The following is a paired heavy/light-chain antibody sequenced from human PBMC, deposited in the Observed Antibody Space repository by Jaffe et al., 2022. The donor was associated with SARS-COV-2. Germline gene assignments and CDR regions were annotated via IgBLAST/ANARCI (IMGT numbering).Heavy chain of an antibody. D-gene: IGHD6-13*01. CDR1: GDSISSTSYY. Sequence: QLQLQESGPGLVKPSETLSLTCTVSGDSISSTSYYWGWLRQPPGEGLEWIGNIYYNGSTYYKSSLKSRVTISVDTSKNQFSLRLSSVTAADTAVYYCARHFWSRGWYYFDYWGQGTLVTVSS. V-gene: IGHV4-39*01. J-gene: IGHJ4*02. CDR3: ARHFWSRGWYYFDY. CDR2: IYYNGST.
Light chain of an antibody. J-gene: IGKJ4*01. CDR2: LAS. Sequence: DIQMTQFPSSVSASVGDRVALSCRASLDISKSLTWYQQKPGKAPKLLIYLASTLQTRVPSRFSGGGSGTDFTLTISSLQPEDIAIYYCQQTASFPLTFGGGTKVEIK. V-gene: IGKV1-12*01. CDR3: QQTASFPLT. CDR1: LDISKS.